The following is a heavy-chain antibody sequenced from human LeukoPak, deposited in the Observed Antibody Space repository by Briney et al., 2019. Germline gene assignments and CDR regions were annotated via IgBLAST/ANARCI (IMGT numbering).Heavy chain of an antibody. Sequence: GASVKVSCKASVATFSSYAISWVRQAPGQGLEWMGGIIPIFGTANYAQKYQSRVTITADESTSTAYMELSSLRSEDTAIYYCARTNSPGQLRSMDVWGKGTTVTVSS. CDR3: ARTNSPGQLRSMDV. J-gene: IGHJ6*03. D-gene: IGHD6-6*01. V-gene: IGHV1-69*13. CDR1: VATFSSYA. CDR2: IIPIFGTA.